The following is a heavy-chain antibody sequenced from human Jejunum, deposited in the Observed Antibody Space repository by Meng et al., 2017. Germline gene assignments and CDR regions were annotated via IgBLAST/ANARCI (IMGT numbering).Heavy chain of an antibody. CDR1: GFIFGNYG. CDR3: AKDSQAIAHFDS. J-gene: IGHJ4*02. Sequence: EVQLVESGGGLVQLGGSRRLSCVASGFIFGNYGMGWVRQAPGKGLEWVSSISGSRTYYAESVKGRFTISRDNSKNTLSLQMDSLRVEDTAVYYCAKDSQAIAHFDSWGQGTLVTVSS. V-gene: IGHV3-23*04. CDR2: ISGSRT.